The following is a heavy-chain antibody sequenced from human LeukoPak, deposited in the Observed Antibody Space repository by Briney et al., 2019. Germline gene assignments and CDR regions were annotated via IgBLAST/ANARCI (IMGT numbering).Heavy chain of an antibody. CDR3: ARDRYCSSTSCRTFDY. J-gene: IGHJ4*02. D-gene: IGHD2-2*01. V-gene: IGHV4-30-4*08. Sequence: SETLSLTCTVSGGSIRSSYYYWGWIRQPPGKGLEWIGYIYYSGSTYYNPSLKSRVTISVDTSKNQFSLKLSSVTAADTAVYYCARDRYCSSTSCRTFDYWGQGTLVTVSS. CDR2: IYYSGST. CDR1: GGSIRSSYYY.